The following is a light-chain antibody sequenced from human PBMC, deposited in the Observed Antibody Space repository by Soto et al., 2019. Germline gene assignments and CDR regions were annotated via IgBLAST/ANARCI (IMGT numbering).Light chain of an antibody. Sequence: TQMTQSPSTLSASVGDSVSITCRASRDIGTWLAWFQQKPGRAPNLLIYRASTLARGVPSRFSGSGSGTEFTLTISSLQPDDFATYYCHRHETYPLAFGGGTTVDI. CDR3: HRHETYPLA. CDR2: RAS. V-gene: IGKV1-5*03. J-gene: IGKJ4*01. CDR1: RDIGTW.